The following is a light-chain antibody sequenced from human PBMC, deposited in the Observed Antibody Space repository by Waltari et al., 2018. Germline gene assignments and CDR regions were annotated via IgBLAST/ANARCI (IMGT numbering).Light chain of an antibody. Sequence: QSALTQPASVSGSPGQPITISCTGTSADVGGYDFVSWYQQHPGKAPKLIIYDFNKRPSGFSDRFSGSKSDNTASLTISGLQADDEADYYCSSYTSGSTVIFGGGTELTVL. CDR3: SSYTSGSTVI. CDR2: DFN. V-gene: IGLV2-14*03. CDR1: SADVGGYDF. J-gene: IGLJ2*01.